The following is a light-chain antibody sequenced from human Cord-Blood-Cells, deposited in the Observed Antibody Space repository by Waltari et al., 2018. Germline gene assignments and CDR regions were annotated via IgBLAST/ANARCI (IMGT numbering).Light chain of an antibody. CDR2: DAS. CDR3: QQYDNLPAFT. Sequence: DIQMTQSPSSLSASVGDRVTITCQASQDISNYLNWYQQKPGKAPKLLIYDASNLETGVPSRFSGSGSGTDFNFTISSLQPEDIATYYGQQYDNLPAFTFGPGTKVDIK. J-gene: IGKJ3*01. V-gene: IGKV1-33*01. CDR1: QDISNY.